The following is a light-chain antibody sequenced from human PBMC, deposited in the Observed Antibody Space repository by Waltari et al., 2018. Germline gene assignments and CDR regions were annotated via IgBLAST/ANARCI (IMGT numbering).Light chain of an antibody. CDR3: CSHAGSYTWV. V-gene: IGLV2-11*01. CDR1: NSDVGNYNY. Sequence: QSALTQPRSVSGSPGQSVTNSCTGTNSDVGNYNYVSWYQQHPGKAPKLMIYDVNKRPAGVPDRFSGSKSGNTASLTISGLQAEDEGYYCCCSHAGSYTWVFGGGTKVTVL. CDR2: DVN. J-gene: IGLJ3*02.